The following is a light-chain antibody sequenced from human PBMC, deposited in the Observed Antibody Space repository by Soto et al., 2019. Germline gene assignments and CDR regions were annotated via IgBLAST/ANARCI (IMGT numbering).Light chain of an antibody. CDR3: GSWDSSLSAYV. CDR2: DDN. J-gene: IGLJ1*01. CDR1: SSNIGGNS. V-gene: IGLV1-51*01. Sequence: QCVLTQPPSLSAAPGKKVTFSCSGSSSNIGGNSVSWYQQLPGTAPKLLIYDDNKRPSGIPDRFSGSKSGTSATLGITGFQTGDEADYYCGSWDSSLSAYVFGTGTKVTVL.